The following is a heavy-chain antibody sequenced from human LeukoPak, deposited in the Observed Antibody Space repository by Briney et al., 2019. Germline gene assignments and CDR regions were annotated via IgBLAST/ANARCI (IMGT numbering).Heavy chain of an antibody. CDR1: GGSISSSSYY. J-gene: IGHJ4*02. CDR2: IYYSGST. Sequence: SGTLSLTCTVSGGSISSSSYYWGWIRQPPGKGLEWIGSIYYSGSTYYNPSLKSRVTISVDTSKNQFSLKLSSVTAADTAVYYCATNNYDSSGSTSLFDYWGQGTLVTVSS. D-gene: IGHD3-22*01. V-gene: IGHV4-39*01. CDR3: ATNNYDSSGSTSLFDY.